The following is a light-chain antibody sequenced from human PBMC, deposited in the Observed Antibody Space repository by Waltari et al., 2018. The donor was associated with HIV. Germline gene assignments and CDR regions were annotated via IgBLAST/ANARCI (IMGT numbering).Light chain of an antibody. Sequence: DIQMTQSPSTLSASVGDRVTITCRASQRISNWLAWYQQKPGKAPKLLIYKASSLESGVPSRFSVSGSGTEFTLTISSLQPDDFSTYYCQQYNSDPRTFGQGTKVEIK. CDR3: QQYNSDPRT. J-gene: IGKJ1*01. CDR2: KAS. V-gene: IGKV1-5*03. CDR1: QRISNW.